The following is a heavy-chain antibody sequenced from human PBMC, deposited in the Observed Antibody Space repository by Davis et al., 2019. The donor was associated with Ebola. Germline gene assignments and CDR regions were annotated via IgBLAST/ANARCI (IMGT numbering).Heavy chain of an antibody. J-gene: IGHJ4*02. V-gene: IGHV4-39*01. Sequence: PSETLSLTCTVSGGSISSSSYYWGWIRQPPGKGLEWIGSIYYSGSTYYNPSLKSRVTISVDTSKNQFSLKLSSVTAADTAVYYCARLSWRGGVTANDYWGQGTLVTVSS. CDR1: GGSISSSSYY. CDR2: IYYSGST. D-gene: IGHD2-15*01. CDR3: ARLSWRGGVTANDY.